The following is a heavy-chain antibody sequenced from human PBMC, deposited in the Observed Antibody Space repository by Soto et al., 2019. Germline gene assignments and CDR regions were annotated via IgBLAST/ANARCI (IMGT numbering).Heavy chain of an antibody. Sequence: ASGKVFWKGSGNNFTENYMDWVRPAPGKRVEWEGWIHPYSGGTKYAKRFQEWITMTRDTSISTADMGLRRLKSDATAVYSCARGPAGGYFDYWGQGSPVTVSS. CDR1: GNNFTENY. CDR2: IHPYSGGT. CDR3: ARGPAGGYFDY. J-gene: IGHJ4*02. V-gene: IGHV1-2*04.